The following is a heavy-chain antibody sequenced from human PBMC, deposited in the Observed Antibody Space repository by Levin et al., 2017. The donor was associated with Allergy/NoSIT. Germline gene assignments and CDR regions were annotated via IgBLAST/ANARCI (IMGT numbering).Heavy chain of an antibody. CDR3: ARTSFGQKRAADNQRIRIYYYYCMDV. J-gene: IGHJ6*02. CDR2: IIPIFGTA. D-gene: IGHD6-13*01. V-gene: IGHV1-69*01. CDR1: GGTFSSYA. Sequence: KISCKASGGTFSSYAISWVRQAPGQGLEWMGGIIPIFGTANYAQKFQGRVTITADESTSTAYMELSSLRSEDTAVYYCARTSFGQKRAADNQRIRIYYYYCMDVWGQGTTVTVSS.